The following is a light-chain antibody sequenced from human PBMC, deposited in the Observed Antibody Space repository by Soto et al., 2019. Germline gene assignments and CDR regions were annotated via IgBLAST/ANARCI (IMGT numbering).Light chain of an antibody. CDR2: DAS. J-gene: IGKJ1*01. V-gene: IGKV1-33*01. CDR1: QDISNY. CDR3: QQYDNLPPTWT. Sequence: DIQMIQSPSSLSASVGDRVTITCQARQDISNYLNWYQQKPGKAPKLLIYDASNLETGVPSRFSGSRSGTDFTFTISSLQPEAIATYYCQQYDNLPPTWTFGQGTKVEIK.